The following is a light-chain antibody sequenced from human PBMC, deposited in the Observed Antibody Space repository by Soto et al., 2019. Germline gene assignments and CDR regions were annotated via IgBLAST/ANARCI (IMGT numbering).Light chain of an antibody. Sequence: QSALTQPASVSGSPGQSITISCTGASGDVGSFDLVSWYLQHPGKAPKLLIYEGSERPSGVSTRFSGSKSGNTASLTISGLQAEDEADYYGSSYAGATTWVFGGGTKLTVL. CDR3: SSYAGATTWV. CDR1: SGDVGSFDL. J-gene: IGLJ3*02. CDR2: EGS. V-gene: IGLV2-23*01.